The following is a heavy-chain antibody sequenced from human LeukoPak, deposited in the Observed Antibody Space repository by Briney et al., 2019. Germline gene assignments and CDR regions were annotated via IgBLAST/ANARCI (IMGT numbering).Heavy chain of an antibody. CDR1: GYTFIAYY. J-gene: IGHJ4*02. V-gene: IGHV1-2*02. CDR3: AGQKDPRPIDY. CDR2: INPSSGGT. Sequence: GASVRVSCRASGYTFIAYYIHWVRQAPGQGLEWMGWINPSSGGTNYAQKFQGRVTMTRDTSISTAYMELSELRSDDTAVYYCAGQKDPRPIDYWGQGTLITVSS.